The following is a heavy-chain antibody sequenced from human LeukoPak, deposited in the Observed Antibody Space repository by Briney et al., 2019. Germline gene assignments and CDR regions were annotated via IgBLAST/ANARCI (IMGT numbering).Heavy chain of an antibody. Sequence: GASVKVSCKASAYTFTSYYMHLVRQAPGQGLEWVGLINPSGGSTSYPQNFQGRVTMTRDTSTSTVYMELSSLRSEDTAVYYCARAQSGSYLGNWFDPWGQGTLVTVSS. J-gene: IGHJ5*02. D-gene: IGHD1-26*01. CDR1: AYTFTSYY. CDR3: ARAQSGSYLGNWFDP. CDR2: INPSGGST. V-gene: IGHV1-46*01.